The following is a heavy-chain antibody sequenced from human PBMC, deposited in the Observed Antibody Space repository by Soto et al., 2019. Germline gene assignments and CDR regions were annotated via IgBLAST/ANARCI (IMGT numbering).Heavy chain of an antibody. J-gene: IGHJ3*02. D-gene: IGHD1-7*01. CDR3: GRWNYAFDI. Sequence: GGSLRLSCAASGFTFSTYLMSWVRQAPGKGLEWVANIKKDGSERHYVDSVRGRFTISRDNAKSSLYLQMDSLRAEDTAVYYCGRWNYAFDIWGQGTMVTVSS. CDR1: GFTFSTYL. CDR2: IKKDGSER. V-gene: IGHV3-7*01.